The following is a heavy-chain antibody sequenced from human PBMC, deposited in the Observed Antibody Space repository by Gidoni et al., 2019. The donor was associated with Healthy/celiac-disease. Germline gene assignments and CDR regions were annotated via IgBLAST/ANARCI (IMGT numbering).Heavy chain of an antibody. CDR2: AYNGNT. J-gene: IGHJ6*02. D-gene: IGHD7-27*01. V-gene: IGHV1-18*01. Sequence: AYNGNTNYAQKLQGRVTMTTDTSTSTAYMELRSLRSDDTAVYYCARPIELGRYYYYGMDVWGQGTTVTVSS. CDR3: ARPIELGRYYYYGMDV.